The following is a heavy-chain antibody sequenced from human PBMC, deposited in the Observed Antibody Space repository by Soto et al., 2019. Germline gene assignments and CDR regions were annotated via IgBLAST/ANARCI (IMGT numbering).Heavy chain of an antibody. J-gene: IGHJ4*02. D-gene: IGHD2-8*02. CDR1: GFTFNTHT. CDR2: ISGSVVST. CDR3: AKDLSSCSGGVCYSLYFDS. V-gene: IGHV3-23*01. Sequence: EVQLLESGGGLVQPGGSLRLSCAASGFTFNTHTMGWVRQAPGKGLEWVAAISGSVVSTYYADSVKGRFSISRDNSHNMVFLQLNSLTVEDTAVYYCAKDLSSCSGGVCYSLYFDSWGQGALVPVSS.